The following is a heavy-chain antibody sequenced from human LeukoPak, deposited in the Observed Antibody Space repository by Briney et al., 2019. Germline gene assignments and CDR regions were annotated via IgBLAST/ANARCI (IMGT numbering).Heavy chain of an antibody. CDR1: GFTFSSYA. V-gene: IGHV3-23*01. D-gene: IGHD3-22*01. CDR2: ISGSGGST. J-gene: IGHJ4*02. CDR3: AKDIPPQWYYDSSGYFDY. Sequence: GGSLRLSCAASGFTFSSYAMSWVRQAPGKGLEWVSAISGSGGSTYYADSVKGRFTISRDNSKNTLYLQMNSLRAEDTAVYYCAKDIPPQWYYDSSGYFDYWGQGTLVTASS.